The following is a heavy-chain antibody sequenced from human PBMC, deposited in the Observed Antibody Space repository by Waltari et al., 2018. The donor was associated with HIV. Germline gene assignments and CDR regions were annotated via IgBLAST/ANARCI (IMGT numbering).Heavy chain of an antibody. CDR3: AKPRMEYAIRDHFFGLDV. CDR1: GFTFPTYP. D-gene: IGHD2-8*01. Sequence: VDLLESGGRLVQPGGSLRLSCVGSGFTFPTYPMSWVRQAPGKGLEWVEGISDRGSTTFYADSVKGRFTISRDNSKNTIYLQIDSLRADDTAVYYCAKPRMEYAIRDHFFGLDVWGQGTTVTVSS. V-gene: IGHV3-23*01. J-gene: IGHJ6*02. CDR2: ISDRGSTT.